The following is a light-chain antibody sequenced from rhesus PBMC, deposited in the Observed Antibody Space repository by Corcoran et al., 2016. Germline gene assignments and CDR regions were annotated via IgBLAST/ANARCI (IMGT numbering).Light chain of an antibody. CDR1: QGISNY. J-gene: IGKJ3*01. V-gene: IGKV1S14*01. CDR2: YAY. Sequence: DIQMTQSPSSLSASVGDTVTIICRASQGISNYLAWYQQKPGKAPNPRIYYAYNMESGVPSRFSGRGSGTDCTLTISSLQPENYATYSCQQHNRYPFTFGPGTKLDV. CDR3: QQHNRYPFT.